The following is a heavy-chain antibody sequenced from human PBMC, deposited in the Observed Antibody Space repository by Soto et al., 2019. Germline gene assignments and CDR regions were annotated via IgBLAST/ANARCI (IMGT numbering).Heavy chain of an antibody. J-gene: IGHJ4*02. CDR1: GFTFSTYA. CDR3: ARSRAVIAVPGSFDY. D-gene: IGHD6-19*01. V-gene: IGHV3-23*01. Sequence: EVQLLESGGGLVQPGGSLRLSCAGTGFTFSTYAMSWVRQAPGKGLEWVSFISGGGGSTYYADSVQGRFTISRDNSKNPLYLQKNSLRAEGTAVYYRARSRAVIAVPGSFDYWGQGTLVTVSS. CDR2: ISGGGGST.